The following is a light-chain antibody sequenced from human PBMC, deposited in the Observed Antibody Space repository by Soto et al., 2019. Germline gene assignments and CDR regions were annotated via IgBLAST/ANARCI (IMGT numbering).Light chain of an antibody. CDR1: SSDVGGYNY. J-gene: IGLJ3*02. V-gene: IGLV2-8*01. CDR2: DDT. Sequence: QSALTQPPSASGSPGQSVTISCTGTSSDVGGYNYVSWYQQYPGKAPKVIIYDDTKRPSGVSSRFSGSKSGNTASLTISGLQAEDEADYYCCSFAGSSTSFGGGTKLTVL. CDR3: CSFAGSSTS.